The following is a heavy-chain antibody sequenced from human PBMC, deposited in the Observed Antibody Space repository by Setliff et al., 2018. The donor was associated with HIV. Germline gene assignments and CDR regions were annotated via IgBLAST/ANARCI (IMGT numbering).Heavy chain of an antibody. CDR2: INPNSGGT. CDR1: GYTFTGYY. V-gene: IGHV1-2*06. CDR3: ATWGGDSSGYPWALDI. D-gene: IGHD3-22*01. Sequence: GASVKVSCKASGYTFTGYYMHWVRQAPGQGLEWMGRINPNSGGTNYAQKFQGRVTMTRDTSISTAYMELSRLRSDDTAVYYCATWGGDSSGYPWALDIWGQGTMVTVSS. J-gene: IGHJ3*02.